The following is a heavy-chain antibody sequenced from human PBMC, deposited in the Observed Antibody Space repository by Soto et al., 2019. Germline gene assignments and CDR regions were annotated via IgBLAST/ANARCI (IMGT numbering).Heavy chain of an antibody. V-gene: IGHV4-39*01. Sequence: SETLSLTCTVSGGSISSSSYYWGWIRQPPGKGLEWIGSIYYSGSTYYNPSLKSRVTISVDTSKNQFSLKLSSVTAADTAVYYCARHNKERTYYDFWSGDVDAFDIWGQGTMVTVSS. D-gene: IGHD3-3*01. CDR3: ARHNKERTYYDFWSGDVDAFDI. J-gene: IGHJ3*02. CDR2: IYYSGST. CDR1: GGSISSSSYY.